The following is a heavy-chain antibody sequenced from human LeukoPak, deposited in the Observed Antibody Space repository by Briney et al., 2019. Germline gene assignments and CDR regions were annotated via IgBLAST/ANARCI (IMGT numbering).Heavy chain of an antibody. V-gene: IGHV3-48*01. CDR3: ARGPRSDWFFDL. J-gene: IGHJ2*01. CDR2: ISVSGSII. D-gene: IGHD1-26*01. CDR1: RFTFSSYT. Sequence: PGGSLSLSCAASRFTFSSYTMNWVRQAPGKGLEWVSYISVSGSIIYYTASVKGRFTISRDNAKNSLSLQMNSLRAEDTAVYYCARGPRSDWFFDLWGRGTLVTVSS.